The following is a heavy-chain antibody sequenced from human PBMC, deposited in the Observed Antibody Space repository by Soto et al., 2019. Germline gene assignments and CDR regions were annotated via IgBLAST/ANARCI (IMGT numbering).Heavy chain of an antibody. D-gene: IGHD3-22*01. CDR2: IYHSGST. CDR1: GGSISSSNW. V-gene: IGHV4-4*02. J-gene: IGHJ5*02. Sequence: QVQLQESGPGLVKPSGTLSLTCAVSGGSISSSNWWSWVRQPPGNGLEWIGEIYHSGSTNYNPSLKSRVTISVDKSKNQFSLKLSSVTAADTAVYYCAREGYYDSSGYLHWFDPWGQGTLVTVSS. CDR3: AREGYYDSSGYLHWFDP.